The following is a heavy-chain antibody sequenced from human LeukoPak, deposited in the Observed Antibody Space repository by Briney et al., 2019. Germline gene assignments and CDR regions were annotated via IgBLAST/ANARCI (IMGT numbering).Heavy chain of an antibody. CDR3: AKDIGYSMAHGFDP. V-gene: IGHV3-30*18. Sequence: GGSLRLSCAAFGFTFSSSAMHWVRQAPGKGPEWVALISYDGSNTYYADSVKGRFTISRDNSKNTLYLQMNSLRPEDTAMYYCAKDIGYSMAHGFDPWGQGTLVTVSS. CDR2: ISYDGSNT. D-gene: IGHD3-22*01. J-gene: IGHJ5*02. CDR1: GFTFSSSA.